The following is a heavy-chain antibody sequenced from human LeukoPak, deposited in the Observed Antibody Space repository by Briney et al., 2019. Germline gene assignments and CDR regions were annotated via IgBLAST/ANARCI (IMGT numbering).Heavy chain of an antibody. CDR3: ARDGAPDILTGYYYYGMDV. CDR1: GFTFSSYG. D-gene: IGHD3-9*01. V-gene: IGHV3-33*01. J-gene: IGHJ6*02. Sequence: GGSLRLSCAASGFTFSSYGMHWVRQAPGKGLEWVAVIWYDGSNKYYADSVKGRFTISRDNSKDTLYLQMNSLRAEDTAVYYCARDGAPDILTGYYYYGMDVWGQGTTVTVSS. CDR2: IWYDGSNK.